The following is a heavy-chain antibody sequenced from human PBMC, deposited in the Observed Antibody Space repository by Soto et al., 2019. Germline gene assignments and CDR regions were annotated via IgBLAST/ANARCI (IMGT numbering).Heavy chain of an antibody. V-gene: IGHV3-33*01. CDR1: GFTFSSYG. CDR3: ARDIVVVPAAKVHAFDI. CDR2: IWYDGSNK. J-gene: IGHJ3*02. Sequence: PGGSLRLSCAASGFTFSSYGMHWVRQAPGKGLEWVAVIWYDGSNKYYADSVKGRFTISRDNSKNTLYLQMNSLRAEDTAVYYCARDIVVVPAAKVHAFDIWGQGTRVTVSS. D-gene: IGHD2-2*01.